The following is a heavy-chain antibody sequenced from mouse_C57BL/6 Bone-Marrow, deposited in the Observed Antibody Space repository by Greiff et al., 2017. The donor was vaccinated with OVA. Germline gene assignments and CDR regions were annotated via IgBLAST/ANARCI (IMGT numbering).Heavy chain of an antibody. V-gene: IGHV6-3*01. CDR2: IRLKSDNYAT. D-gene: IGHD2-1*01. J-gene: IGHJ2*01. CDR3: TPLPN. CDR1: GFTFSNYW. Sequence: EVQLVESGGGLVQPGGSMKLSCVASGFTFSNYWMNWVRQSPEKGLEWVAQIRLKSDNYATHYAVSVKGRFTISRDDSKSSVYLQMNNLRAEDTGIYYCTPLPNWGRGTTLTVSS.